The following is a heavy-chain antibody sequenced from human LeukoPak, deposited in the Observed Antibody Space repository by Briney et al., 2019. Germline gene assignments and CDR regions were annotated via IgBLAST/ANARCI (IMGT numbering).Heavy chain of an antibody. CDR2: IYYNGDT. CDR1: GGSIGSSTYY. J-gene: IGHJ6*03. V-gene: IGHV4-39*07. D-gene: IGHD1-1*01. CDR3: ARERLSYYYMDA. Sequence: SEALSLTCTVSGGSIGSSTYYWVWIRQPPGKGLEWIGSIYYNGDTYYSPSLQSRVSISVATSKNQFSLKLSSVTAADTAVYYCARERLSYYYMDAWGKGTTVTVSS.